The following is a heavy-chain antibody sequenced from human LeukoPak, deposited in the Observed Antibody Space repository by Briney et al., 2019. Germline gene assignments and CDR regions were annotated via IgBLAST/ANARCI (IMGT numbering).Heavy chain of an antibody. J-gene: IGHJ5*02. D-gene: IGHD2-21*02. CDR1: GYTFTVYY. V-gene: IGHV1-2*02. Sequence: GASVTVSFKASGYTFTVYYMHWVRQAPGQGLELMGWINPNSGGTNYAQKFQGRVTMTRDTSISTAYMELSRLRSDDTAVYYCARVRHIVVVTAIRGNWFDPWGQGTLVTVSS. CDR3: ARVRHIVVVTAIRGNWFDP. CDR2: INPNSGGT.